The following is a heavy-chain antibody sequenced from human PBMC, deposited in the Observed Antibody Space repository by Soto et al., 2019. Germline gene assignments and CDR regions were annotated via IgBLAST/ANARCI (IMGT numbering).Heavy chain of an antibody. CDR1: GGSISSGGYY. D-gene: IGHD3-10*01. CDR3: ARGVTMVRGVIHTPYFDY. V-gene: IGHV4-31*03. CDR2: IYYSGST. Sequence: QVQLQESGPGLVKPSQTLSLTCTVSGGSISSGGYYWSWIRQHPGKGLEWIGYIYYSGSTYYNPSLKSRVTISVDTSKNEFSLKLSSVTAADTAVYYCARGVTMVRGVIHTPYFDYWGQGTLVTVSS. J-gene: IGHJ4*02.